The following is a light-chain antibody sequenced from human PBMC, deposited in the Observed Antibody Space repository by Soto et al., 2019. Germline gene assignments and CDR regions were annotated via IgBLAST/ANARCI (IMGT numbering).Light chain of an antibody. V-gene: IGKV3-20*01. CDR1: QSVSSSY. J-gene: IGKJ1*01. CDR3: QQYSTSPRT. Sequence: EIVLTQSPGALSLSPGERATLSCRASQSVSSSYLAWYQQKPGQAPRLLIYAASTRATGIPSRFSGSGSGTDFTLTISSLQPDDFASYYCQQYSTSPRTFGQGTKVEIK. CDR2: AAS.